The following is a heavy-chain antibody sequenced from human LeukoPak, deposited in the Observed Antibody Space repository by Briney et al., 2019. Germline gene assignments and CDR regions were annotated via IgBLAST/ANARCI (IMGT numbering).Heavy chain of an antibody. D-gene: IGHD3-3*01. CDR2: INPNSGDT. Sequence: ASVKVSCKASGYTFSGYYMHWVRQAPGQGLEWMGWINPNSGDTKYTQKFQGRVTMTRDTSISTAYMELSRLRSDDTAVYYCAGGSFVGPYYLAYWGQGTLVTVSS. CDR1: GYTFSGYY. CDR3: AGGSFVGPYYLAY. J-gene: IGHJ4*02. V-gene: IGHV1-2*02.